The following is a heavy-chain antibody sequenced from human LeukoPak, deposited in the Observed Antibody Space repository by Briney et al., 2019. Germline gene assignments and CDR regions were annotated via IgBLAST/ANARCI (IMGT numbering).Heavy chain of an antibody. CDR2: INPDGNKK. CDR1: GLTFSSSW. J-gene: IGHJ4*02. V-gene: IGHV3-7*01. Sequence: GGSLRLSCAVSGLTFSSSWMDWVRQAPGKGLEWVASINPDGNKKYSADSVKGPFTISRDNAENSLYLQMNSLRVEDTAFYYCARDLAYSRLDYWGQGMLVTVSS. CDR3: ARDLAYSRLDY. D-gene: IGHD5-18*01.